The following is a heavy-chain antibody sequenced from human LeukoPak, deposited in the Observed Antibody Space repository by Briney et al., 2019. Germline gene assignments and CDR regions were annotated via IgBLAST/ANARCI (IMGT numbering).Heavy chain of an antibody. J-gene: IGHJ4*02. CDR3: ATEGYDFWSGYYRGTFDY. Sequence: PSETLSLTCAVYGGSFSGYYWSWIRQPPGKGLEWIGEINHSGSTNYNPSLKNRVTISVDTSKNQFSLKLSSVTAADTAVYYCATEGYDFWSGYYRGTFDYWGQGTLVTVSS. CDR1: GGSFSGYY. V-gene: IGHV4-34*01. CDR2: INHSGST. D-gene: IGHD3-3*01.